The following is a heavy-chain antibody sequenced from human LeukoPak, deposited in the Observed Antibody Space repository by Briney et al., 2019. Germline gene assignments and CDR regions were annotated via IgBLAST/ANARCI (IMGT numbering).Heavy chain of an antibody. Sequence: GGSLRLSCAASGFTFSSYAMSWVRQAPGKGLEWVSAISGSGGSTYYADSVKGRFTISRDNSKNTLYLQMNSLRAEDTAVYCCAKAARWLPSSHIDYWGQGTLVTVSS. CDR3: AKAARWLPSSHIDY. CDR1: GFTFSSYA. J-gene: IGHJ4*02. V-gene: IGHV3-23*01. CDR2: ISGSGGST. D-gene: IGHD6-19*01.